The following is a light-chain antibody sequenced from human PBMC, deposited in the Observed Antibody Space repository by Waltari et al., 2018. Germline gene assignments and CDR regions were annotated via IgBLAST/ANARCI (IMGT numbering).Light chain of an antibody. V-gene: IGKV1-39*01. CDR2: AAS. Sequence: IQMTQSPSSLSASVSERVTITCRARQSISTFLNWYQHKPGKAPRLLIHAASRLQSGVPSRFGGRGAETEFTLISSSLQVEDVATYYCQHGYNVPVTFGGGTK. J-gene: IGKJ4*01. CDR1: QSISTF. CDR3: QHGYNVPVT.